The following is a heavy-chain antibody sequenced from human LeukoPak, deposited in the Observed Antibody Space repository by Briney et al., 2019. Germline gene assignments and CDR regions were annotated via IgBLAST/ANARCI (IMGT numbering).Heavy chain of an antibody. J-gene: IGHJ4*02. CDR2: ISGSGSST. V-gene: IGHV3-23*01. CDR1: GFTFSSYA. CDR3: AKNLESYCSGGTCYYFDC. D-gene: IGHD2-15*01. Sequence: GGSLRLSCAASGFTFSSYAMNWVRQAPGKGLEWVSAISGSGSSTYYADSVKGRFTISRDNSKNTLYLQMNSLRAEDTAVYYCAKNLESYCSGGTCYYFDCWGQGTLVTVSS.